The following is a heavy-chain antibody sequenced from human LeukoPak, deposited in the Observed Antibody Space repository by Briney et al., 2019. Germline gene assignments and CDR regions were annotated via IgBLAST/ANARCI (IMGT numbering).Heavy chain of an antibody. CDR1: RFTFSGYW. CDR2: INSDGSST. J-gene: IGHJ6*03. D-gene: IGHD1-14*01. CDR3: ARAPPEGSSYMDV. V-gene: IGHV3-74*01. Sequence: PGGSLRLSCAASRFTFSGYWMHWVPPAPGQGLVWVSHINSDGSSTSYADSVKGRFTISRDNAKNTLYLQMNSLRAEDTAVYYCARAPPEGSSYMDVWGKGTTVTFSS.